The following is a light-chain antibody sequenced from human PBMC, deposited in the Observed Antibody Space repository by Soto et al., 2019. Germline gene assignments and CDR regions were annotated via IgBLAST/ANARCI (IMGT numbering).Light chain of an antibody. J-gene: IGLJ1*01. CDR3: ASYTSSSTLV. CDR1: RNDVGGHDY. CDR2: DVL. V-gene: IGLV2-14*03. Sequence: QSALTQPDSVSGSPGQSITLSCTGTRNDVGGHDYVSWYQQHPGKAPTLMIYDVLSRPSGVSERFSGSKSGHTASLTISGLRPEDEADYYCASYTSSSTLVFGTGTKVTVL.